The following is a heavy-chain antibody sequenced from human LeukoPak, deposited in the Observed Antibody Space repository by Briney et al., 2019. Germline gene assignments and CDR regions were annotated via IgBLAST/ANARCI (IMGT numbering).Heavy chain of an antibody. CDR3: TRAVAAADFSPGY. CDR2: ISSTSTYI. D-gene: IGHD6-13*01. CDR1: EFTFSSYS. J-gene: IGHJ4*02. Sequence: GGSLRLSCVASEFTFSSYSMNWVRQAPGKGLEWVSCISSTSTYIYYADSVKGRFTISRDNAKDSVYLQMNSLRAEDTAVYFCTRAVAAADFSPGYWGQGTLVTVSS. V-gene: IGHV3-21*01.